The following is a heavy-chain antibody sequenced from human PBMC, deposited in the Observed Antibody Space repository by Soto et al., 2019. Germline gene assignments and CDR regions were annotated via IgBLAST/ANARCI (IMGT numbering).Heavy chain of an antibody. D-gene: IGHD3-10*01. J-gene: IGHJ6*02. V-gene: IGHV3-23*01. CDR2: ITATGGAT. CDR3: ATGAPPPPSVYYGLDL. Sequence: EMQLLESGGGLVRPGGSLRLSCAASTFTFKKYVMSWVRQSPGKGLEWVSAITATGGATYYAESVKGRFTVSRDNSNNTLFLQMNTLRVEDTAVYFCATGAPPPPSVYYGLDLWGQGTTVTVS. CDR1: TFTFKKYV.